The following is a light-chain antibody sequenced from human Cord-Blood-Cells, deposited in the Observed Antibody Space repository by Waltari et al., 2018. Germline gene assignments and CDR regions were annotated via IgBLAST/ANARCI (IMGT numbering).Light chain of an antibody. J-gene: IGLJ2*01. Sequence: QSALTQPASVSGSPGQSITISCTGTSSDVGGYNYVSWYQQHPGTAPKLMIYDVSNRPSVVSNRVSGSKSGNTASLTISGLQAEDEADYYCSSYTSSSTNVVFGGGTKLTVL. CDR2: DVS. CDR3: SSYTSSSTNVV. CDR1: SSDVGGYNY. V-gene: IGLV2-14*01.